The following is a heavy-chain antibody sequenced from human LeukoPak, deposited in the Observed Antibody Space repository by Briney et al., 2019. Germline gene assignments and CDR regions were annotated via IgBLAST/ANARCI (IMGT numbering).Heavy chain of an antibody. CDR2: ISGSGGST. CDR3: ANADYGDYEGDGMDV. J-gene: IGHJ6*02. V-gene: IGHV3-23*01. Sequence: GGSLRLSCAASGFTVSSNYMSWVRQAPGKGLEWVSAISGSGGSTYYADSVKGRFTISRDNSKNTLYLQMNSLRAEDTAVYYCANADYGDYEGDGMDVWGQGTTVTVSS. CDR1: GFTVSSNY. D-gene: IGHD4-17*01.